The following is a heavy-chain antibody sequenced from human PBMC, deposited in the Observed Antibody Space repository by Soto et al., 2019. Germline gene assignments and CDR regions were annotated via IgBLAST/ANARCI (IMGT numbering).Heavy chain of an antibody. CDR1: GFSLTTTHMG. J-gene: IGHJ4*02. Sequence: QITLKESGPPLVRPAQTLTLTCAFSGFSLTTTHMGVAWIRQPPGKALEWLALIYWDDDKRYSPSLKNRLAISKDTSRNRVLLTITNMHPEDTGTYFCAHAGDYDLLSFDHWGPGTLVTVSS. CDR2: IYWDDDK. CDR3: AHAGDYDLLSFDH. V-gene: IGHV2-5*02. D-gene: IGHD4-17*01.